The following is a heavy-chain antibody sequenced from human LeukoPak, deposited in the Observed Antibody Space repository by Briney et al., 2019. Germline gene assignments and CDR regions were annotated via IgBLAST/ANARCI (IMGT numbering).Heavy chain of an antibody. J-gene: IGHJ4*02. CDR1: GFTFSSYV. Sequence: PGRSLRLSCAASGFTFSSYVMHWVRQAPGKGLEWVAFISFDGSKKSYADSVKGRFTISRDNSKNTLYLQMNSLRAEDTAVYYCARDSVPGWAADYWGQGTLVTVSS. D-gene: IGHD2-15*01. CDR2: ISFDGSKK. V-gene: IGHV3-30-3*01. CDR3: ARDSVPGWAADY.